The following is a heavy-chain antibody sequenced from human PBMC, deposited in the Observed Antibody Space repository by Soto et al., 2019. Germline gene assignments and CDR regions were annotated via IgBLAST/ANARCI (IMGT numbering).Heavy chain of an antibody. CDR2: ISGSGGST. Sequence: EVQLLESGGGLVQPGGSLRLSCAASGFTFSSYAMSWVRQAPGKGLEWVSAISGSGGSTYYADSVKGRFTISRDNSKNTLYLQMNSLRAEDTAVYYCAKESSYYYDSSGYSFDWGQGTQVTVSS. CDR1: GFTFSSYA. CDR3: AKESSYYYDSSGYSFD. V-gene: IGHV3-23*01. J-gene: IGHJ4*02. D-gene: IGHD3-22*01.